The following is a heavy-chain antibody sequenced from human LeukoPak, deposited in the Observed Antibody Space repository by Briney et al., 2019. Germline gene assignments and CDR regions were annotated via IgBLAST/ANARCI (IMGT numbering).Heavy chain of an antibody. D-gene: IGHD5-12*01. CDR3: AREGGYDPFEY. V-gene: IGHV3-74*01. J-gene: IGHJ4*02. CDR2: IDADGSSA. Sequence: GGSLRLSCAASGITFSYYWMHWVRQAPGKGLVWVSRIDADGSSATYADSVKGRFTISRDNAKNMLYLQMNSLRAEDTAAYYCAREGGYDPFEYWGQGTLVTVSS. CDR1: GITFSYYW.